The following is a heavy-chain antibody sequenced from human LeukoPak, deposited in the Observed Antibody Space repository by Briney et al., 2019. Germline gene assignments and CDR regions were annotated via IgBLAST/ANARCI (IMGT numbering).Heavy chain of an antibody. CDR2: ISYDGSNK. J-gene: IGHJ4*02. CDR1: GFIFSSYA. CDR3: ANGGYYSLDS. V-gene: IGHV3-30*18. D-gene: IGHD2-15*01. Sequence: GGSLRLSCAASGFIFSSYAMSWVRQAPGKGLEWVAVISYDGSNKYYADSVKGRFTISRDNSKRTLFLQTDSLRGEDTAVYYCANGGYYSLDSWGQGTLVTVSS.